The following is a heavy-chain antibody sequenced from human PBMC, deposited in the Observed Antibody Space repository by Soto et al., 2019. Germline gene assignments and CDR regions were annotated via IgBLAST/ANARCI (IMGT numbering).Heavy chain of an antibody. D-gene: IGHD5-12*01. CDR3: ARDTYSGYDFGL. J-gene: IGHJ5*02. Sequence: QEQLRESGPGLVKPSQTLSVTCSVSGASAAGGSYYWSWVRQPPGQGLEWIGYIPSRGRPFYNPSLTSRGTISADTSKNQLSLQLTSVTAADTAVYYCARDTYSGYDFGLWGQGTLVTVSS. V-gene: IGHV4-30-4*01. CDR2: IPSRGRP. CDR1: GASAAGGSYY.